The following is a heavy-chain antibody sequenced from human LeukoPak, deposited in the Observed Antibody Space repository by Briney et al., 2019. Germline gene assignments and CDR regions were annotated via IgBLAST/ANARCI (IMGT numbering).Heavy chain of an antibody. D-gene: IGHD6-13*01. CDR2: INSDGSST. CDR1: GFTFTNHW. CDR3: ARAISHSNYGVDV. J-gene: IGHJ6*02. V-gene: IGHV3-74*01. Sequence: GGSLRLSCAASGFTFTNHWMHWVRQAPGKGLVWVSRINSDGSSTSFADSVKGRFTISRDNAKNTLYLQMNSLRAEDTAIYYCARAISHSNYGVDVWGQGTTVTVSS.